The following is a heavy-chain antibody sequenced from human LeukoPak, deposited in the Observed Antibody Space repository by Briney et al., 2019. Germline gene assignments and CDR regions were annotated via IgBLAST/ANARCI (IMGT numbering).Heavy chain of an antibody. D-gene: IGHD3-22*01. CDR2: ISYDGSNK. CDR3: AKKGDMHYYDSSGYYLRGGAFDY. Sequence: PGGSLRLSCAASGFTFSSYGMHWVRQAPGKGLEWVAVISYDGSNKYYADSVRGRFTISRDNSKNTLYLQMNSLRAEDTAVYYCAKKGDMHYYDSSGYYLRGGAFDYWGQGTLVTVSS. J-gene: IGHJ4*02. CDR1: GFTFSSYG. V-gene: IGHV3-30*18.